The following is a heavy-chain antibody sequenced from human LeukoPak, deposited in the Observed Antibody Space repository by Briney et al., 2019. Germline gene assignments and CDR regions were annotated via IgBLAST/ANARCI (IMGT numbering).Heavy chain of an antibody. D-gene: IGHD6-6*01. CDR2: IIPIFGTA. J-gene: IGHJ4*02. Sequence: SVKVSCKASGYTFTSYYMHWVRQAPGQGLEWMGGIIPIFGTANYAQKFQGRVTITADESTSTAYMELSSLRSEDTAVYYCARGGMYSSSSLNYWGQGTLVTVSS. V-gene: IGHV1-69*13. CDR3: ARGGMYSSSSLNY. CDR1: GYTFTSYY.